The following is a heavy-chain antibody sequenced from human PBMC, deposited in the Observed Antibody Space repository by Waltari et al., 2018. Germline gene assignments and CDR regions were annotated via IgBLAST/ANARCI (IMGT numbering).Heavy chain of an antibody. D-gene: IGHD3-22*01. Sequence: VQLVQSGAEVKKPGASVKVSCKVSGYPLTELSMHWVRQAPGKGLEWVANRKQDGSEKYYVDSVKGRFTISRDNAKNSLYLQMNSLRAEDTAVYYCARGSMIVVVKVYYLDYWGQGTLVTVSS. V-gene: IGHV3-7*01. CDR1: GYPLTELS. J-gene: IGHJ4*02. CDR3: ARGSMIVVVKVYYLDY. CDR2: RKQDGSEK.